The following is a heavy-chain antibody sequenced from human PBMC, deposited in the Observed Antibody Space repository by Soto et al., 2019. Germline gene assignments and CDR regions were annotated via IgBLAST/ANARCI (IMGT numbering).Heavy chain of an antibody. CDR1: GYTFTSYA. CDR2: INAGNGNT. J-gene: IGHJ6*02. V-gene: IGHV1-3*01. CDR3: ARVTSDYYYGKAV. Sequence: VSVLVSCKAFGYTFTSYAIHWVRQAPVQRLEWMGWINAGNGNTKYSQKFQGRVTITRDPSASTAYMELISLRSEDTAVYYCARVTSDYYYGKAVWGQGAT.